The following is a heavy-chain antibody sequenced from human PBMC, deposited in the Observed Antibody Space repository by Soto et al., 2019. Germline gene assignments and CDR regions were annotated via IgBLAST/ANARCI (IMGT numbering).Heavy chain of an antibody. V-gene: IGHV3-23*01. Sequence: RRLSCAASGFTFGHSAMSWVRQAPGKGLEWVAAISGTGGAAYYADAVKGRFTISGDNSRNTLFLQMNSLRVDDTAIYHCAKPEEVVRGFDFWGLGTLVTVSS. CDR1: GFTFGHSA. J-gene: IGHJ4*02. D-gene: IGHD3-10*01. CDR3: AKPEEVVRGFDF. CDR2: ISGTGGAA.